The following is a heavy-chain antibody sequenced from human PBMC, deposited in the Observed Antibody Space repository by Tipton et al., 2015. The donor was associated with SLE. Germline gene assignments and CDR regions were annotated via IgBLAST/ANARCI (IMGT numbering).Heavy chain of an antibody. D-gene: IGHD1-26*01. J-gene: IGHJ4*02. CDR2: IIPIFGTA. CDR1: GSTFSSYA. CDR3: ARDGSGSNS. Sequence: QVQLGQSGPEVKKPGSSVKVSCKASGSTFSSYAFRWVRQAPGQGLEWMGGIIPIFGTANYAQKFQGRVTITTDESTSTAYMELSSLRSEDTAVYYCARDGSGSNSWGQGTLVTVSS. V-gene: IGHV1-69*01.